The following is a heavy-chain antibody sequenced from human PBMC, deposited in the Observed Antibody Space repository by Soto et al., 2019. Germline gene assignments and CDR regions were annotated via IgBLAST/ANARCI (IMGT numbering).Heavy chain of an antibody. J-gene: IGHJ6*03. D-gene: IGHD6-13*01. CDR2: MNPNSGNT. CDR1: GYTFTSYD. CDR3: ARGESSSWYYYYYHMDV. Sequence: QVQLVQSGAEVKKPGASVKVSCKASGYTFTSYDINWVRQATGQGLEWMGWMNPNSGNTGYAQKFQGRVTMTRNTTISTAYMELSSLRSEDKAVYYCARGESSSWYYYYYHMDVWGKGTTVTVSS. V-gene: IGHV1-8*01.